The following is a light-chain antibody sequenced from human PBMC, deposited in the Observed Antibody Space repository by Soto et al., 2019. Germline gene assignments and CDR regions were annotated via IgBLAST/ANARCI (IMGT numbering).Light chain of an antibody. CDR3: QQYDSYWT. CDR1: QSISSS. Sequence: DIQMTQSPSTLSASVGDRVTITCRASQSISSSLAWYQQKPGKAPNLLIYKASSLESGVPSRFSGSGSGTEFTLTISSLQPDDFATYYCQQYDSYWTCGQGTKVEIK. J-gene: IGKJ1*01. V-gene: IGKV1-5*03. CDR2: KAS.